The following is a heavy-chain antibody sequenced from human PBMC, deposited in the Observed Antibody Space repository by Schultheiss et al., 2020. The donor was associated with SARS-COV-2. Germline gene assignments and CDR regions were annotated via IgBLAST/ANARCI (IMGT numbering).Heavy chain of an antibody. CDR1: GFTFSSYS. CDR3: ATYSSSWSDYYYGMDV. Sequence: GGSLRLSCAASGFTFSSYSMNWVRQAPGKGLEWVSSISSSSSYTNYADSVKGRFTISRDNAKNSLYLQMNSLRAEDTAVYYCATYSSSWSDYYYGMDVWGQGTTVTVSS. CDR2: ISSSSSYT. J-gene: IGHJ6*02. D-gene: IGHD6-13*01. V-gene: IGHV3-21*01.